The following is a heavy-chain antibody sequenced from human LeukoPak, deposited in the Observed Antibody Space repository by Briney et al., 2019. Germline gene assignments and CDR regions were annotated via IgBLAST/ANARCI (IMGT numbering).Heavy chain of an antibody. J-gene: IGHJ3*02. V-gene: IGHV4-61*02. Sequence: SQTLTLTCTVSGGSISSGSYYWSWIRQPAGKGLEWIGRIYTSGSTNYNPSLKSRVTISVDTSKNQFSLKLSSVTAADTAVYYCARDGKRTSDAFDIWGQGTMVTVSS. CDR1: GGSISSGSYY. CDR2: IYTSGST. CDR3: ARDGKRTSDAFDI. D-gene: IGHD1-26*01.